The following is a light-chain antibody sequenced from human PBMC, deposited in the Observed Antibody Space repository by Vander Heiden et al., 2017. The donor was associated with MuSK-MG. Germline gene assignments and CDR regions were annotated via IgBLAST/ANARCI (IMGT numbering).Light chain of an antibody. CDR1: QSISNF. J-gene: IGKJ2*01. V-gene: IGKV1-39*01. Sequence: DIQMNQSPSSLSASVGDRVTITCRASQSISNFLNWYQQKPGKAPKTLIYGASSLQSGVPSRFSGSGSGTDFTLTISNLQPEDFATYYCQQSYSIPHTFGQGTKLEIK. CDR2: GAS. CDR3: QQSYSIPHT.